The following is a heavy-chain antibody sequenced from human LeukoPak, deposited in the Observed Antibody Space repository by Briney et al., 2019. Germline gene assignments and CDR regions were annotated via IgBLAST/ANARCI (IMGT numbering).Heavy chain of an antibody. CDR2: IYTSGST. Sequence: SETLSLTCTVSGGSISNYYWNWIRQPAGKELEWIGRIYTSGSTNYNPSLKSRLTMSMDTSKNQFSLRLSSVTAADTAVYYRARASDDFGDYGFDYWGQGTLVTVSS. V-gene: IGHV4-4*07. J-gene: IGHJ4*02. D-gene: IGHD4-17*01. CDR3: ARASDDFGDYGFDY. CDR1: GGSISNYY.